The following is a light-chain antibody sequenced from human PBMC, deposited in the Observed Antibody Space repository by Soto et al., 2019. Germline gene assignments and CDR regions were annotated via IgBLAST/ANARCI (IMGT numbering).Light chain of an antibody. Sequence: EIVMTQSPATLSVSPGQRATLSCRASESASRNLAWYQQKPGQAPRLLIYGASIRDTDIPVRFSGSGSGTDFTLTISSLQSEDFAVYYCQQYNNWPPWTFGQGTKVEVK. J-gene: IGKJ1*01. V-gene: IGKV3-15*01. CDR3: QQYNNWPPWT. CDR2: GAS. CDR1: ESASRN.